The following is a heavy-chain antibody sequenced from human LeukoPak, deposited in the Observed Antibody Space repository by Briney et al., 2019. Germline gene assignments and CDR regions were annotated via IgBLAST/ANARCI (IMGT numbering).Heavy chain of an antibody. J-gene: IGHJ4*02. Sequence: GGSLGLSCAASGFTFSSYAMSWVRQAPGKGLEWVSAISGSGGSTYYADSVKGRFTISRDNSKNTLYLQMNSLRAEDTAVYYCAKDLKIFYGSGSSFDYWGQGTLVTVSS. CDR2: ISGSGGST. CDR1: GFTFSSYA. V-gene: IGHV3-23*01. CDR3: AKDLKIFYGSGSSFDY. D-gene: IGHD3-10*01.